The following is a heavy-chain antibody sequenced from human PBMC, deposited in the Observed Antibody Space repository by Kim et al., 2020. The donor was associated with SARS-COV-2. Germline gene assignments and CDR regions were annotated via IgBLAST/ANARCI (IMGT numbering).Heavy chain of an antibody. V-gene: IGHV4-39*07. CDR1: GGSISSSSYY. J-gene: IGHJ5*02. D-gene: IGHD3-3*01. CDR3: ARNLRSVPDHWFDP. CDR2: IYYSGST. Sequence: SETLSLTCTVSGGSISSSSYYWGWIRQPPGKGLEWIGSIYYSGSTYYNPSLKSRVTISVDTSKNQFSLKLSSVTAADTAVYYCARNLRSVPDHWFDPCGQGTLVTVSS.